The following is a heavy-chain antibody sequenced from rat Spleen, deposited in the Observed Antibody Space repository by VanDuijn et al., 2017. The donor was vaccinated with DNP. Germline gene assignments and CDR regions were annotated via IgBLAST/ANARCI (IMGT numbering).Heavy chain of an antibody. D-gene: IGHD1-11*01. V-gene: IGHV5-20*01. CDR2: ISYDGGST. J-gene: IGHJ2*01. CDR3: TTDRRVWDY. Sequence: EVQLVESGGGLVQPGRSMKLSCAASGFTFSNYGMAWVRQAPKKGLEWVAYISYDGGSTYYRDPVKGRFTISRDNAKSTLYLQMDSLRSEDTATYYCTTDRRVWDYWGQGVMVTVSS. CDR1: GFTFSNYG.